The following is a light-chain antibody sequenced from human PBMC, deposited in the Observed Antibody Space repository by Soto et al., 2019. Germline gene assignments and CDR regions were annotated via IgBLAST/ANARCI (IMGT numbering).Light chain of an antibody. CDR1: SSDVVGYNY. CDR2: EVS. J-gene: IGLJ2*01. V-gene: IGLV2-8*01. Sequence: QSALTQPPSASGSPGQSVTISCAGTSSDVVGYNYVSWYQQHPGKAPKLMIYEVSKWPSGVPDRFSGSKSGNTASLTVSGLQAEDEADYYCSSYGGSNNLVFGGGTKLTVL. CDR3: SSYGGSNNLV.